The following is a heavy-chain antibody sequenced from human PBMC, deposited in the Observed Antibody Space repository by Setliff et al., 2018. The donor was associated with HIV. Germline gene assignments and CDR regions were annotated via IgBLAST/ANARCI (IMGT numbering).Heavy chain of an antibody. CDR1: GFTFSYYW. D-gene: IGHD6-19*01. Sequence: GESLKISCAASGFTFSYYWMHWVRQAPGKGLVWVSRIINAENSAIYADSVKGRFTISRDNSKNTLYLQMNSLRPEDTAVYYCAKNLYRSPWSPLDYWGQGTRVTVSS. CDR3: AKNLYRSPWSPLDY. V-gene: IGHV3-74*01. J-gene: IGHJ4*02. CDR2: IINAENSA.